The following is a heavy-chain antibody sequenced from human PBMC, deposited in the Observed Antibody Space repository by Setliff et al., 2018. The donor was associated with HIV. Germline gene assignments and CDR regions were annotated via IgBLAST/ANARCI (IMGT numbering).Heavy chain of an antibody. V-gene: IGHV1-8*01. D-gene: IGHD6-19*01. CDR2: MNPNSGNT. CDR1: GYTFTSYD. J-gene: IGHJ6*03. CDR3: ARGLAVAGKSYYSYYYMDV. Sequence: PSVKVSCKASGYTFTSYDINWVRQATGQGLEWMGWMNPNSGNTGYAQKFQGRVTMTRHTSISKAYMELSSLRSEDTAVYYCARGLAVAGKSYYSYYYMDVWGKGTTVTVSS.